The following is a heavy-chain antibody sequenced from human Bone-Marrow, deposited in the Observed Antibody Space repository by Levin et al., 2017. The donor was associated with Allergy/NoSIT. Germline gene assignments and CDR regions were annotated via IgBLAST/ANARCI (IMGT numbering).Heavy chain of an antibody. J-gene: IGHJ6*02. D-gene: IGHD6-6*01. CDR3: ARETLAARLPYRCPSYDYYGMDV. CDR1: GYTFTSYA. CDR2: INTNTGNP. V-gene: IGHV7-4-1*02. Sequence: ASVKVSCKASGYTFTSYAMNWVRQAPGQGLEWMGWINTNTGNPTYAQGFTGRFVFSLDTSVSTAYLQISSLKAEDTAVYYCARETLAARLPYRCPSYDYYGMDVWGQGTTVTVSS.